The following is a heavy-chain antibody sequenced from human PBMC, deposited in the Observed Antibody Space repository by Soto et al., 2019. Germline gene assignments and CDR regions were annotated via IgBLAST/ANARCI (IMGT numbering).Heavy chain of an antibody. V-gene: IGHV1-18*01. CDR3: AVPWGYCSGGSCPLDY. CDR2: ISAYNGNT. J-gene: IGHJ4*02. D-gene: IGHD2-15*01. Sequence: QVQLVQSGAEVKMPGASVKVSCKATGYTFTSYSISWVRQAPGQGLEWMGWISAYNGNTNYAQKLQGRVTMTTDTSTSTAYMELRSLRSDDTAVYYCAVPWGYCSGGSCPLDYWGQGTLVTVSS. CDR1: GYTFTSYS.